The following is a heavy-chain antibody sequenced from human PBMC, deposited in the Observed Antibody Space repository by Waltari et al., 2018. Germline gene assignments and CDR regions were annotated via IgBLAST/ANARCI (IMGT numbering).Heavy chain of an antibody. J-gene: IGHJ6*03. CDR1: GGSISSYY. CDR3: ARVVGPQVYYYYMDV. Sequence: QVQLQESGPGLVKPSETLSLTCTVSGGSISSYYWSWNRQPPGKRLEVIGYIYYSGSTNYHTSLKSRVNISVDPAKNQFSLKLSYVTAADTAVSYCARVVGPQVYYYYMDVSGKGTTVTVSS. V-gene: IGHV4-59*01. D-gene: IGHD2-15*01. CDR2: IYYSGST.